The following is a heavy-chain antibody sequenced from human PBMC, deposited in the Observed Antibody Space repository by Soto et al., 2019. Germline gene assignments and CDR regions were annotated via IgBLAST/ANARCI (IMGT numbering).Heavy chain of an antibody. Sequence: EVQLVESGGGLVQPGGSLRLSCAASGFTLSNYRMHWARQAPGKGLVWVSRISSDGSSTNYADSVKGRFTISRDNAKNTLHLQINSLRADDTAVYYCARVPYCSSSSCYSYFDSWGQGTLVTVSS. V-gene: IGHV3-74*01. CDR1: GFTLSNYR. J-gene: IGHJ4*02. D-gene: IGHD2-2*01. CDR2: ISSDGSST. CDR3: ARVPYCSSSSCYSYFDS.